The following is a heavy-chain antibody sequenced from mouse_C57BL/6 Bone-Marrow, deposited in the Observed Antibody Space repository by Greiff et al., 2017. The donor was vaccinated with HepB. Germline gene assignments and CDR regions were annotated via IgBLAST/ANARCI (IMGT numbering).Heavy chain of an antibody. D-gene: IGHD1-1*01. V-gene: IGHV1-55*01. CDR1: GYTFTSYW. CDR2: IYPGSGST. J-gene: IGHJ1*03. Sequence: QVQLQQSGAELVKPGASVKMSCKASGYTFTSYWITWVKQRPGQGLEWIGDIYPGSGSTNYNEKFKSKATLTVDTSSSTAYMQLSSLTSEDSAVYYCASSTVVAFRYFDVWGTGTTVTVSS. CDR3: ASSTVVAFRYFDV.